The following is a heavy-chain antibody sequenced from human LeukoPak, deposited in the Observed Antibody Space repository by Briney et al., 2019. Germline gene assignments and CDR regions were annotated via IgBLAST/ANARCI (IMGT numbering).Heavy chain of an antibody. D-gene: IGHD1-26*01. Sequence: GGSLRLSCAASGFTFNSYAMTWVRQAPEKGLEWVSSIIDSGISTYYGDSVKGRFTISRDNSKNTLYLQMNSLRAEDTAVYYCAKESRGSYDYWGQRTLVTVSS. V-gene: IGHV3-23*01. CDR2: IIDSGIST. J-gene: IGHJ4*02. CDR1: GFTFNSYA. CDR3: AKESRGSYDY.